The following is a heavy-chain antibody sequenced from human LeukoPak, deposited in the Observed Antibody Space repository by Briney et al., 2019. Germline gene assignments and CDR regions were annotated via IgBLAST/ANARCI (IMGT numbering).Heavy chain of an antibody. J-gene: IGHJ6*03. CDR1: GFTFSNAW. CDR3: TSSYRTVTTSRFHVDYYYYYMDV. D-gene: IGHD4-17*01. CDR2: IKSKTDGGTT. Sequence: GGSLRLSCAASGFTFSNAWMSWVRQAPGKGLEWVGRIKSKTDGGTTDYAAPVKGRFTISRDDSKNTLYLQMNSLKTEDTAVYYCTSSYRTVTTSRFHVDYYYYYMDVWGKGTTVTVSS. V-gene: IGHV3-15*01.